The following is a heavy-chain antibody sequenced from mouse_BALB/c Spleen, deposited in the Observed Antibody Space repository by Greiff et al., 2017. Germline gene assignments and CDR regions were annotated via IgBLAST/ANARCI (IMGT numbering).Heavy chain of an antibody. CDR1: GYSITSDYA. D-gene: IGHD3-1*01. Sequence: EVQLVESGPGLVKPSQSLSLTCTVTGYSITSDYAWNWIRQFPGNKLEWMGYISYSGSTSYNPSLKSRISITRDTSKNQFFLQLNSVTTEDTATFYCGRSGLAYYFDYWGQGTTVTVSA. CDR3: GRSGLAYYFDY. V-gene: IGHV3-2*02. CDR2: ISYSGST. J-gene: IGHJ2*01.